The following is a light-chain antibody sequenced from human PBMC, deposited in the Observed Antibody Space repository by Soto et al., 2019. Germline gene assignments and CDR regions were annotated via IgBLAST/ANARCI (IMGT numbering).Light chain of an antibody. CDR1: QGVTTN. CDR3: QQYNTLPLT. V-gene: IGKV3-15*01. CDR2: GAS. Sequence: EIVMTQSPATLSVSPGERATLSCRASQGVTTNLAWYQQKPGQAPRLLIFGASTRATGIPARFSGSGSGTEFTLTISSLQSEDFAVYYCQQYNTLPLTVGGGTKVEIK. J-gene: IGKJ4*01.